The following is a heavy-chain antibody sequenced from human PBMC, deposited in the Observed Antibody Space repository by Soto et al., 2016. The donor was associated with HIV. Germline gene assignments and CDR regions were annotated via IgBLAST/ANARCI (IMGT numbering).Heavy chain of an antibody. J-gene: IGHJ4*03. Sequence: VQLQQWGAGLLKPSETLSLTCAVYGGSFNNYYWAWIRQPPGKGLEWIGEINHYENTNYNPSLKSRVTMSADASKNQFSMRLTSVIAADTAVYYCARADCNGGRCDFFDSWGNGPWS. D-gene: IGHD2-15*01. CDR1: GGSFNNYY. CDR2: INHYENT. CDR3: ARADCNGGRCDFFDS. V-gene: IGHV4-34*02.